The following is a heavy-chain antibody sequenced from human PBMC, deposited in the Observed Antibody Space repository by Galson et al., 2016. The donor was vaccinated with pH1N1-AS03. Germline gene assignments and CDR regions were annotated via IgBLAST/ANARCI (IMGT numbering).Heavy chain of an antibody. Sequence: SLRLSCAASGFTFSSYAIHWVRQAPGKGLDWVAVIWHDGNTQYYADSVKGRFSISRDNSKNTSFLQMSALRAEDTAVYYCANDFNYDFWSGYSFYWGQGALVTVSS. J-gene: IGHJ4*02. CDR3: ANDFNYDFWSGYSFY. D-gene: IGHD3/OR15-3a*01. CDR1: GFTFSSYA. CDR2: IWHDGNTQ. V-gene: IGHV3-33*06.